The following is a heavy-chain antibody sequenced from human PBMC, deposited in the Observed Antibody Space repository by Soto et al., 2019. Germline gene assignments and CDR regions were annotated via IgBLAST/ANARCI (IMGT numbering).Heavy chain of an antibody. V-gene: IGHV1-69*13. Sequence: GASVKVSCKASGGTFSSYAISWVRQAPGQGLEWKGGIIPIFGTANYAQKSQGRVTITAYESTSTAYMELSSLRSEDTAVYYCARDWPSQLGDAFDIWGQGTMVTVSS. CDR3: ARDWPSQLGDAFDI. CDR1: GGTFSSYA. D-gene: IGHD6-6*01. CDR2: IIPIFGTA. J-gene: IGHJ3*02.